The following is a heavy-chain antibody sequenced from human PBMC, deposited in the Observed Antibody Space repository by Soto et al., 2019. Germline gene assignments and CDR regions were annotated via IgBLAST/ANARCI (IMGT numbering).Heavy chain of an antibody. Sequence: QVQLVQSGAEVKKPGASVKVSCKASGYTFTDYHVHWVRQAPGQGLEWMGWINPYNGATNYAQKFQGRVSLTRDTSISTAHLELNSLKSDDTAMYYCATTSGQYSRAWQKLDVLGQGTTVTV. CDR1: GYTFTDYH. V-gene: IGHV1-2*02. D-gene: IGHD6-19*01. J-gene: IGHJ6*02. CDR3: ATTSGQYSRAWQKLDV. CDR2: INPYNGAT.